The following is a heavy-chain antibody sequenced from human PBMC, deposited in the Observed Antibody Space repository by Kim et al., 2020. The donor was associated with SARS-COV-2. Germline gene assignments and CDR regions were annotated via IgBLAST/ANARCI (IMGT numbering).Heavy chain of an antibody. V-gene: IGHV3-15*01. J-gene: IGHJ4*02. CDR3: TTGSWHDYGGTSFDY. Sequence: GGSLRLSCAASGFTFSNAWMSWVRQAPGKGLEWVGRIKSKTDGGTTDYAAPVKGRFTISRDDSKNTLYLQMNSLKTEDTAVYYCTTGSWHDYGGTSFDYWGQGTLVTVSS. CDR2: IKSKTDGGTT. CDR1: GFTFSNAW. D-gene: IGHD4-17*01.